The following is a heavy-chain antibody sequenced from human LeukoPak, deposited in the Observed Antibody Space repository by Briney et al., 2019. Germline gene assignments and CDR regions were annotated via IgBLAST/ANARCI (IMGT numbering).Heavy chain of an antibody. CDR2: MNEDGSEK. CDR1: GFGLSNYW. D-gene: IGHD4-11*01. V-gene: IGHV3-7*01. J-gene: IGHJ4*02. CDR3: ARDRGYSNFDY. Sequence: PGGSLRLSCAASGFGLSNYWMSWVRQAPGEGLECVANMNEDGSEKNYVDSVKGRFTISRDNAQDPLYLQMNSLRAEDTAVYYCARDRGYSNFDYWGQGTLLTVSS.